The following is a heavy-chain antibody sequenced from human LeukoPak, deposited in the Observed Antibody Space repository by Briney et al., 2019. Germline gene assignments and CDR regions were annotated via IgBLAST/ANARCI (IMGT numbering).Heavy chain of an antibody. CDR3: MRWYYDSGYYHMDV. V-gene: IGHV3-7*01. CDR1: GFTFSSYE. Sequence: GGSLRLSCAASGFTFSSYEINWVRQAPGKGLEWVGNIRPDGSAKYYVNSVKGRFTISRDNAKNSLFLQMNSLRDEDTAVYYCMRWYYDSGYYHMDVWGKGTTVIVSS. CDR2: IRPDGSAK. J-gene: IGHJ6*03. D-gene: IGHD3-3*01.